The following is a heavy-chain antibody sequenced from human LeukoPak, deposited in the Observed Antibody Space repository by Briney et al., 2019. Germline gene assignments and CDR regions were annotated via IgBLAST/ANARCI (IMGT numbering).Heavy chain of an antibody. V-gene: IGHV3-30*04. D-gene: IGHD4-17*01. J-gene: IGHJ4*02. Sequence: QPGGSLRLSCVASGFTFSSYAMHWVRQAPGKGLEWVAVISYDGSNKYYADSVKGRFTISRDNSKNTLYLQMNSLRAEDTAVYYCAKDEKDDYGDADNDYWGQGTLVTVSS. CDR3: AKDEKDDYGDADNDY. CDR2: ISYDGSNK. CDR1: GFTFSSYA.